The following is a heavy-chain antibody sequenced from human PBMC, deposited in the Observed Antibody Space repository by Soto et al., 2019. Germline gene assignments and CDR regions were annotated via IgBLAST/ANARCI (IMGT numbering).Heavy chain of an antibody. D-gene: IGHD3-3*01. V-gene: IGHV4-4*07. J-gene: IGHJ4*02. CDR2: IHSSGHS. CDR1: AGSISNYY. CDR3: ARGGHDFWSGPFDY. Sequence: PSETLSLTCTVSAGSISNYYCNWIRQPAGKGLEWIGRIHSSGHSNYSPSLKRRVPIAEDKSEIQFSLKLSSVTAADTALYYCARGGHDFWSGPFDYWGQGTPVTVSS.